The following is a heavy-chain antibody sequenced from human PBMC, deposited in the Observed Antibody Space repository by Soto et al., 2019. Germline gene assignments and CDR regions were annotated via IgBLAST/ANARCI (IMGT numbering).Heavy chain of an antibody. V-gene: IGHV3-30*18. J-gene: IGHJ3*02. CDR3: AKGDTAMVDAFDI. CDR2: ISYDGRNK. Sequence: QVQLVESGGGGVQPGRSLRLSCAASGFTFSSYGMHWVRQAPGNGLEWVAVISYDGRNKYYADSVKGRFTISRDNSKNPLYLQMNSLRAEDTAVYYCAKGDTAMVDAFDIWGQGTMVTVSS. CDR1: GFTFSSYG. D-gene: IGHD5-18*01.